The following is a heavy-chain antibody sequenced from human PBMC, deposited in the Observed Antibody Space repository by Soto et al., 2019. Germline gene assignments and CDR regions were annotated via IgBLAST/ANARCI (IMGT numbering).Heavy chain of an antibody. CDR3: AKVSRYCTNGVCYYYFDY. J-gene: IGHJ4*02. CDR1: GFTFDDYA. CDR2: ISWNSGSI. V-gene: IGHV3-9*01. D-gene: IGHD2-8*01. Sequence: GGSLRLSCAASGFTFDDYAMHWVRQAPGKGLEWVSGISWNSGSIGYADSVKGRFTISRDNAKNSLYLQMNSLRAEDTALYYCAKVSRYCTNGVCYYYFDYWGQGTLVTVSS.